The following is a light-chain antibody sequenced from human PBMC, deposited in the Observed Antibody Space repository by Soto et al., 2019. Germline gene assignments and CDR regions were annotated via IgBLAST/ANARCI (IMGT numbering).Light chain of an antibody. Sequence: EIVMTQSPATLSVSPGERVTLSCRASQSVSSNLAWYQQKVGQAPRLLIYGASTRATGIPARFSGSGSGTDFTLTISRLEPEDFAVYYCQQYSSSPSITFGQGTRLEIK. CDR2: GAS. CDR3: QQYSSSPSIT. CDR1: QSVSSN. V-gene: IGKV3-15*01. J-gene: IGKJ5*01.